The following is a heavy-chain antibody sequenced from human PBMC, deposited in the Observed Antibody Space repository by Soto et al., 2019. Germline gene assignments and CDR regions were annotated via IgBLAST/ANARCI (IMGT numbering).Heavy chain of an antibody. CDR2: IYYSGST. CDR1: GCSISSGGYY. V-gene: IGHV4-31*03. Sequence: QVQLQESGPGLVKPSQTLSLTCTVSGCSISSGGYYWSWIRQHPGKGLEWLGYIYYSGSTYYNTSLKCRVTISVDTSKHQFSPKLSSVTAEDTAVYYCARDRRGEIHLDYWGQGTLVTVSS. D-gene: IGHD3-16*01. CDR3: ARDRRGEIHLDY. J-gene: IGHJ4*02.